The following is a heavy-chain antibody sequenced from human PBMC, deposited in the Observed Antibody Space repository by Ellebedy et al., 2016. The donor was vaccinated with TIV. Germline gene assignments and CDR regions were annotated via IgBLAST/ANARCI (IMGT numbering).Heavy chain of an antibody. CDR3: ARGAAVATIRLYYYNGMDV. J-gene: IGHJ6*02. D-gene: IGHD5-12*01. CDR1: GGTFSSYA. Sequence: ASVKVSCXASGGTFSSYALSWVRQAPGQGLEWMGGIIPIFGTANYAQKFQGRFTITADESTSTAYMELSSLRSEDTAVYYCARGAAVATIRLYYYNGMDVWGQGTTVTVSS. CDR2: IIPIFGTA. V-gene: IGHV1-69*13.